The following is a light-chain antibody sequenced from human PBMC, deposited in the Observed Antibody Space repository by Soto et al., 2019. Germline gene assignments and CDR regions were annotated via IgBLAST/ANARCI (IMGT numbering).Light chain of an antibody. V-gene: IGKV3-15*01. CDR1: QSVSSTY. J-gene: IGKJ5*01. CDR2: GAS. CDR3: QQYNNWPIT. Sequence: EIVLTQSPGTLSLSPGERATLSCMASQSVSSTYLIWYQQKPGQAPRLLIYGASTRATGIPARFSGSGSGTEFTLTISSLQSEDFAVYYCQQYNNWPITFGQGTRLEIK.